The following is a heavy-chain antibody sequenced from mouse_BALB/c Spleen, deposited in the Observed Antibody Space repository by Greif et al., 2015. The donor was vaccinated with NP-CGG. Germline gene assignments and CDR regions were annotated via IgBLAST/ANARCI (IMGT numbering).Heavy chain of an antibody. D-gene: IGHD2-14*01. CDR3: ARGPYYRYEEYAMDY. CDR2: IHPNSGNT. V-gene: IGHV1S130*01. J-gene: IGHJ4*01. CDR1: GYTFTSSW. Sequence: VQLQQSGSVLVRPGASVKLSCKASGYTFTSSWMHWAKQRPGQGLEWIGEIHPNSGNTNYDEKFKGKATLTVDTSSSTAYVDLSSLTSEDSAVYYCARGPYYRYEEYAMDYWGQGTSVTVSS.